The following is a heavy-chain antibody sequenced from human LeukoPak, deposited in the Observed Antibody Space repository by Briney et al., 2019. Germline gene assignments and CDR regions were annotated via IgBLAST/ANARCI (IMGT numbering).Heavy chain of an antibody. CDR3: ATSMTRTYYFDY. Sequence: SETLSLTCTVSGGSISSYYGSWIRQPPGKGLEWIGYIYYSGSTNYNPSLKSRVTISVDTSKNQFSLKLSSVTAADTAVYYCATSMTRTYYFDYWGQGTLVTVSS. J-gene: IGHJ4*02. V-gene: IGHV4-59*01. CDR1: GGSISSYY. CDR2: IYYSGST.